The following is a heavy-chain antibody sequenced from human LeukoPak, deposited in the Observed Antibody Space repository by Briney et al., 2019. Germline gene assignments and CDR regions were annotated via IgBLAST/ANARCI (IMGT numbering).Heavy chain of an antibody. D-gene: IGHD3-22*01. J-gene: IGHJ4*02. Sequence: ASVKVSCKASGYTFTGYYMHWVRQAPGQGLEWMGWINPNSGGTNYAQKFQGRVTMTRDTSISTAYMELSRLRSDDTAVYYCARDLSYYYPLLLDYWGQGTLVTVSS. V-gene: IGHV1-2*02. CDR1: GYTFTGYY. CDR2: INPNSGGT. CDR3: ARDLSYYYPLLLDY.